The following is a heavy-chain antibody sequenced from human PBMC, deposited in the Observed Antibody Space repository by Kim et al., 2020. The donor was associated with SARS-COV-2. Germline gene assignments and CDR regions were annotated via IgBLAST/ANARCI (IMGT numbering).Heavy chain of an antibody. D-gene: IGHD6-6*01. J-gene: IGHJ4*02. Sequence: SETLSLTCTVSGGSITSGGYHWSWVRQHPGEGLESLGYIDDDGDTYYTPSLKSRLSMSRDTSKNQFSLNLSSVTAADTAVYYCARESILATEYWGQG. CDR3: ARESILATEY. CDR2: IDDDGDT. CDR1: GGSITSGGYH. V-gene: IGHV4-31*03.